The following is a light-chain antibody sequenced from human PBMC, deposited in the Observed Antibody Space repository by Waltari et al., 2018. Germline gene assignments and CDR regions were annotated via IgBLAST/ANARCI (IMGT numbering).Light chain of an antibody. Sequence: SYELIQPLSVSVSPGQTASITCSGDKLRSKYISWYQLKLGQSPVLVIYEDTKRPSGIPERISGSNSENTATLTISGNQAMDEADYYCQAWDITSIFGGGTKLTVL. CDR3: QAWDITSI. J-gene: IGLJ2*01. CDR2: EDT. CDR1: KLRSKY. V-gene: IGLV3-1*01.